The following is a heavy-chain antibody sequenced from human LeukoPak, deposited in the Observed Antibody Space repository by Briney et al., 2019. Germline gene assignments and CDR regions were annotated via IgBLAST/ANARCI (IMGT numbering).Heavy chain of an antibody. J-gene: IGHJ4*02. Sequence: PGGSLRLSCAASGFRFDSFYMGWIRQVPGKGLDYIALISASGAVPYYAESVKGRFTISRDNAKNSASLQMNSLSADDTAIYYCARSLIVASEDYWGQGTQVTVSS. CDR1: GFRFDSFY. CDR2: ISASGAVP. V-gene: IGHV3-11*04. CDR3: ARSLIVASEDY. D-gene: IGHD3-22*01.